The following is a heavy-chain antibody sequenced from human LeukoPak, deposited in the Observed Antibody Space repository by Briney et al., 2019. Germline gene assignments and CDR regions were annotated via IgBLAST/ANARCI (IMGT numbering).Heavy chain of an antibody. J-gene: IGHJ2*01. CDR1: GGTFSSYA. CDR3: ARGDYYDSSGLDL. Sequence: SVKVSCKASGGTFSSYAISWVRQAPGQGLEWMGRIIPIFGTANYAQKFQGRVTITTDESTSTAYMELSSPRSEDTAVYYCARGDYYDSSGLDLWGRGTLVTVSS. D-gene: IGHD3-22*01. CDR2: IIPIFGTA. V-gene: IGHV1-69*05.